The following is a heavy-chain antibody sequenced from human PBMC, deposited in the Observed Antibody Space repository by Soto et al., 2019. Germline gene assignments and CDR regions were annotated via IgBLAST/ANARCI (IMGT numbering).Heavy chain of an antibody. Sequence: TLSLTCTVSGASISSGGYYWSWIRQHPGKGLEWIGYIHNSGSTNYNPSLKSRVTISLDTSQNQFSLKMTSATAADTAEYFCAKAASSGYYLNSWGQGTLVTVSS. CDR1: GASISSGGYY. CDR2: IHNSGST. CDR3: AKAASSGYYLNS. J-gene: IGHJ4*02. V-gene: IGHV4-31*03. D-gene: IGHD3-22*01.